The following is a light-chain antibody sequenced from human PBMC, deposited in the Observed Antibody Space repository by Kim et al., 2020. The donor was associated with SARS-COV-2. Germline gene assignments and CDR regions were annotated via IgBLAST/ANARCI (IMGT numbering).Light chain of an antibody. CDR2: SAS. J-gene: IGKJ2*01. V-gene: IGKV3-15*01. CDR3: HQYHHWHT. CDR1: QSVSSH. Sequence: EIVMTQSPGTLSVSPGERATLSCRASQSVSSHLAWYQHKPGQAPRLIIYSASTRATGIPARFSGSGSGTEFTLNISSLQSEDFVLYYCHQYHHWHTFGQGTKLEI.